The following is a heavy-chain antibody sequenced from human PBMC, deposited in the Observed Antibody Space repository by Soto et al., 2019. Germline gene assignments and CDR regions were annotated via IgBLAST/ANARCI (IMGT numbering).Heavy chain of an antibody. Sequence: QVQLVQSGAEVKKPGSSVKVSCKASGGTFSSYTISWVRQAPGQGLEWMGRIIPILGIANYAQKFQGRVTITADKSTSTADMELSSLRSEDTAVYYCARDGGIAVAGPFDFWGQGTLVTVSS. CDR3: ARDGGIAVAGPFDF. CDR2: IIPILGIA. J-gene: IGHJ4*02. D-gene: IGHD6-19*01. CDR1: GGTFSSYT. V-gene: IGHV1-69*08.